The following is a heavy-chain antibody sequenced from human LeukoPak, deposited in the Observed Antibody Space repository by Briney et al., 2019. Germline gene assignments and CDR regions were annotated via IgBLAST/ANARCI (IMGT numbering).Heavy chain of an antibody. Sequence: GGSLRLSSAASGFTFSSYAMHWVRQAPGKGLEWVAVISYDGSNKYYADSVKGRFTISRDNSKNTLYLQMNSLRAEDTAVYYCARDLGQYCGGDCYGDYFDYWGQGALVTVSS. CDR3: ARDLGQYCGGDCYGDYFDY. D-gene: IGHD2-21*02. CDR1: GFTFSSYA. J-gene: IGHJ4*02. V-gene: IGHV3-30-3*01. CDR2: ISYDGSNK.